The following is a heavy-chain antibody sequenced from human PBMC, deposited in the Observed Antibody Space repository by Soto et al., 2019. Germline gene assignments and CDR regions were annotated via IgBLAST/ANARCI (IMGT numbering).Heavy chain of an antibody. D-gene: IGHD2-21*02. J-gene: IGHJ6*02. Sequence: QITLKESGPTLVKPTQTLTLTCTFSAFSLSTGGVGVGWIRQPPGKALEWLALSYWDDDKRYSPSLRSRLTISKDTSKNQVVLTMTVMDPVDTATYYCIQSRCGGDCLQSYASYYYYGMDVWGQGTTVTVS. CDR1: AFSLSTGGVG. V-gene: IGHV2-5*02. CDR3: IQSRCGGDCLQSYASYYYYGMDV. CDR2: SYWDDDK.